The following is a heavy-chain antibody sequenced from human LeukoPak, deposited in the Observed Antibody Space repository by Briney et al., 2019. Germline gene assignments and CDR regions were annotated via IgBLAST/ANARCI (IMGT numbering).Heavy chain of an antibody. CDR3: ARGRSTIFGVVKGNWFDP. V-gene: IGHV4-59*01. CDR1: GGSISSYY. CDR2: IYYSGST. Sequence: SETLSLTCTVSGGSISSYYWSWIRQPPGKGLEWIGCIYYSGSTNYNPSLKSRVTISVDTSKNQFSLKLSSVTAADTAVYYCARGRSTIFGVVKGNWFDPWGQGTLVTVSS. D-gene: IGHD3-3*01. J-gene: IGHJ5*02.